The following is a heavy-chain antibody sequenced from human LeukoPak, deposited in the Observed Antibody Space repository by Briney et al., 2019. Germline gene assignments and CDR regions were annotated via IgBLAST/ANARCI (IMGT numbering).Heavy chain of an antibody. D-gene: IGHD3-22*01. CDR3: ARDPPYRRHYYDSPPDLPGDY. CDR2: IIPIFGIA. J-gene: IGHJ4*02. Sequence: SVTVSFKASGGTFIIYAISWVRQAPGQGLEWMGRIIPIFGIANYSQKFQGRVTITADKSTSTAYMELSSLRSEDTAVYYCARDPPYRRHYYDSPPDLPGDYWGQGTLVTVSS. V-gene: IGHV1-69*10. CDR1: GGTFIIYA.